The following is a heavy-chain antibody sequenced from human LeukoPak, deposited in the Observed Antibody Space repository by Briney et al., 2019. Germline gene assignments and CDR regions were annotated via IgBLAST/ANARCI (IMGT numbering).Heavy chain of an antibody. D-gene: IGHD6-13*01. J-gene: IGHJ4*02. Sequence: GASVKVSCKASGYTFTGYYMHWVRQAPGQGLEWMGWIKPNSGGTNYAQKFQGRVTMTRDTSISTAYMELSRLRSDDTAVYYCARAVAAAALYYFDYWGQGTLVTVSS. V-gene: IGHV1-2*02. CDR1: GYTFTGYY. CDR3: ARAVAAAALYYFDY. CDR2: IKPNSGGT.